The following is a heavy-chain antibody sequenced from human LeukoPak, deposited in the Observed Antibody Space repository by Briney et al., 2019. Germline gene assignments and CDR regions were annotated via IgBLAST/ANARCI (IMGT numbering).Heavy chain of an antibody. CDR1: GFTFSSYA. J-gene: IGHJ5*02. CDR3: AKDSLLWFGYRNWFDP. D-gene: IGHD3-10*01. Sequence: LGGSLRLSCAASGFTFSSYAMSWVRQAPGKGLEWVSAISGSGGSTYYADSVKGRFTISRDNSKNTLYLQMNSLRAEDTAVYYCAKDSLLWFGYRNWFDPWGQGTLVTVSS. CDR2: ISGSGGST. V-gene: IGHV3-23*01.